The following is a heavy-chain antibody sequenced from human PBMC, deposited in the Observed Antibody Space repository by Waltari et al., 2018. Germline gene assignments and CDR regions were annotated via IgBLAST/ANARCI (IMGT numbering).Heavy chain of an antibody. CDR3: ARDGRENAFDI. Sequence: QVQLQESGPGLVKPSQTLSLTCTVSGGSISSGGYYWSWIRQHPGKGLEWIGYIYYSGSTYYNPSLKSRVTISVDTSKNQFSLKLSSATAAETAVYYCARDGRENAFDIWGQGTMVTVSS. CDR2: IYYSGST. V-gene: IGHV4-31*03. CDR1: GGSISSGGYY. J-gene: IGHJ3*02.